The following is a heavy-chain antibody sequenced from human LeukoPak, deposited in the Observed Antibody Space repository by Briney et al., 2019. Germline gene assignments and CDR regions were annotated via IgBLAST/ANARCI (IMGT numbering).Heavy chain of an antibody. D-gene: IGHD6-13*01. Sequence: GGSLRLSCAASGFTFSSYWMHWVRQAPGKGLVWVSRINSDGSSTSYADSVKGRFTISRDNAKNTLYLQMNSLRAEDTAVYYCARGPIGSSWFWFDPWGQGTLVTVSS. CDR1: GFTFSSYW. CDR3: ARGPIGSSWFWFDP. J-gene: IGHJ5*02. CDR2: INSDGSST. V-gene: IGHV3-74*01.